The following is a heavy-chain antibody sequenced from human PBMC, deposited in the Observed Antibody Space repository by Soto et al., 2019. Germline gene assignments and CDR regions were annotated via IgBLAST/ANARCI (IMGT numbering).Heavy chain of an antibody. Sequence: GGSLRLSCAASGFTVSSNYMSWVRQAPGKGLEWVSVIYSGGSTYYADSVKGRFTISRDNSKNTLYLQMNSLRAEDTAVYYCARVGSLRFLEWLLLPDYYYYGMDVWGQGTTVTVSS. V-gene: IGHV3-53*01. CDR3: ARVGSLRFLEWLLLPDYYYYGMDV. CDR2: IYSGGST. J-gene: IGHJ6*02. D-gene: IGHD3-3*01. CDR1: GFTVSSNY.